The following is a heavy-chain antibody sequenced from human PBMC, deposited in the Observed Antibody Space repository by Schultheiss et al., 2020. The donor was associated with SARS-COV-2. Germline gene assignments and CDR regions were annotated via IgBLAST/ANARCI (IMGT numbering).Heavy chain of an antibody. J-gene: IGHJ4*02. CDR1: GYTFTSYG. V-gene: IGHV1-18*01. CDR3: ARGGESISIFGMVLVQSLDS. CDR2: ISAYNGNT. D-gene: IGHD3-3*01. Sequence: ASVKVSCKASGYTFTSYGISWVRQAPGQGLEWMGWISAYNGNTNYAHKLQGRVTLTTDTSTTTAYMELRSLRSDDTAVYYCARGGESISIFGMVLVQSLDSWGQGTLVTVSS.